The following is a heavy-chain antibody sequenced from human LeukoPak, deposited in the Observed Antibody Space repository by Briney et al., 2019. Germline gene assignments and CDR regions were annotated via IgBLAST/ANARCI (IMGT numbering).Heavy chain of an antibody. CDR2: IYTSGST. Sequence: SETLSLTCTVSGGSISSGSYYWSWIRQPAGKGLEWIGRIYTSGSTNYNPSRKSRVTISVDTSKNQFSLKLSSVTAADTAVYYCARGAYDFWSGYYLFAYWGQGTLVTVSS. D-gene: IGHD3-3*01. CDR3: ARGAYDFWSGYYLFAY. J-gene: IGHJ4*02. V-gene: IGHV4-61*02. CDR1: GGSISSGSYY.